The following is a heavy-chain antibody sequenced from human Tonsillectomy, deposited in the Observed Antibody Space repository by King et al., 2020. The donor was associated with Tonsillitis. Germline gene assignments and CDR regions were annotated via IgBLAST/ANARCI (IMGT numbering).Heavy chain of an antibody. Sequence: VQLVQSGPELKKPGSSVKVSCKASGVTFSSHAFSWVRQAPGQGLEWMGGFVPSVDTAFYARGLQGRISFSADPDTNTAYMRLKSLTSGDTAVYFCATGLTVAGTRLIDAFDVWGQGTMVTVSS. D-gene: IGHD6-19*01. CDR3: ATGLTVAGTRLIDAFDV. J-gene: IGHJ3*01. CDR2: FVPSVDTA. CDR1: GVTFSSHA. V-gene: IGHV1-69*01.